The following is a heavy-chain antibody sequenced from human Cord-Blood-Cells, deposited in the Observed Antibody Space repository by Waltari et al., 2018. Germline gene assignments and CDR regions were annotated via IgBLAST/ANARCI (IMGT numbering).Heavy chain of an antibody. CDR2: IIPIFGTA. Sequence: QVQLVQSGAEVKKPGSSVKVSCKASGGTFSSYAISWVRQAPGQGLEWMGGIIPIFGTANDAQKFQGRVTSTADESTSTAYMELSSLRSEDTAVYYCAGGRGHYYGSGSYYDYWGQGTLVTVSS. J-gene: IGHJ4*02. CDR3: AGGRGHYYGSGSYYDY. CDR1: GGTFSSYA. V-gene: IGHV1-69*01. D-gene: IGHD3-10*01.